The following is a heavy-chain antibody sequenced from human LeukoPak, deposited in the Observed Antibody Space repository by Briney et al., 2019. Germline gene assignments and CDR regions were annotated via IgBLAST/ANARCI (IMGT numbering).Heavy chain of an antibody. Sequence: ASVKVSCKASGYTFTNYDINWVRQATGQGLEWMGWLNPNSGNTGYAQKFQGRVTITRDTSITTAYMELSSLRSEDTAVYYCAKPMVYAIPHDAFDIWGQGTMVTVSS. CDR2: LNPNSGNT. V-gene: IGHV1-8*03. J-gene: IGHJ3*02. CDR1: GYTFTNYD. CDR3: AKPMVYAIPHDAFDI. D-gene: IGHD2-8*01.